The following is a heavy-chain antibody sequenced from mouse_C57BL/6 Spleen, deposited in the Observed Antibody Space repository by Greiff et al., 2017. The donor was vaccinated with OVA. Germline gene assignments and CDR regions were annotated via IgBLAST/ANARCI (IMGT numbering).Heavy chain of an antibody. Sequence: VQLQQPGAELVMPGASVKLSCKASGYTFTSYWMHWVKQRPGQGLEWIGEIDPSDSYTNYNQKFKGKSTLTVDKSSSTAYMQLSSLTSEDAAVYYCARTAQATTIFDYWGQGTTLTVSS. CDR2: IDPSDSYT. J-gene: IGHJ2*01. V-gene: IGHV1-69*01. D-gene: IGHD3-2*02. CDR3: ARTAQATTIFDY. CDR1: GYTFTSYW.